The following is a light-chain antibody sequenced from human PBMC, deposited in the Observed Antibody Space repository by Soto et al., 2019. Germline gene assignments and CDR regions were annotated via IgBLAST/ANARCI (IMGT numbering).Light chain of an antibody. CDR1: QSISRS. J-gene: IGKJ2*01. Sequence: EIVLTQSPAFLSVSVGERATLSCRASQSISRSLAWYQQRPGQAPRLLISDASTRATGIPARFSGSGSGTEFTLTTSSLQSEDFALNYCRQYNSWPPGTFGQGTKVDIK. V-gene: IGKV3-15*01. CDR2: DAS. CDR3: RQYNSWPPGT.